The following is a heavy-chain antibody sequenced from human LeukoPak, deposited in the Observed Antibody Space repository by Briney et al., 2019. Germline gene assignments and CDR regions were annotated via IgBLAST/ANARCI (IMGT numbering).Heavy chain of an antibody. CDR3: ARDLWFGELSNFDY. Sequence: PGGSVRLSCAASGFTFSSYSMNWVRQAPGKGLEWVSSISSSSSYIYYADSVKGRFTISRDNAKNSLYLQMNSLRAEDTAVYYCARDLWFGELSNFDYWGQGTLVTVSS. D-gene: IGHD3-10*01. CDR1: GFTFSSYS. V-gene: IGHV3-21*01. J-gene: IGHJ4*02. CDR2: ISSSSSYI.